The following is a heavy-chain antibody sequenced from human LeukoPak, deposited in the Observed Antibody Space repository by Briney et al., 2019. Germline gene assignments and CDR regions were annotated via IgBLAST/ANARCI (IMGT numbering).Heavy chain of an antibody. Sequence: SETLSLTCAVYGGSFSGYYWSWIRQHPGKGLEWIGYIYYSGSTYYNPSLKSRVTISVDTSKNQFSLKLSSVTAADTAVYYCARTTRYSSSSGWFDPWGQGTLVTVSS. CDR2: IYYSGST. CDR1: GGSFSGYY. J-gene: IGHJ5*02. CDR3: ARTTRYSSSSGWFDP. D-gene: IGHD6-6*01. V-gene: IGHV4-31*11.